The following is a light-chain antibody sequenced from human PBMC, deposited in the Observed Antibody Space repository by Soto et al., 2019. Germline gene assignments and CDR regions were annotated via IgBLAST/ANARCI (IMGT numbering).Light chain of an antibody. CDR3: TSYVGNDIWV. V-gene: IGLV2-8*01. CDR2: EVT. CDR1: SSDVGAYKY. J-gene: IGLJ3*02. Sequence: QSVLTQPPSASGSPGQSVTISCTGTSSDVGAYKYGSWYQQYPGKAPKLMIYEVTKRPSGVPDRFSGSKSGNTASLTVSGLQAEDEADYYCTSYVGNDIWVFGGGTQLTVL.